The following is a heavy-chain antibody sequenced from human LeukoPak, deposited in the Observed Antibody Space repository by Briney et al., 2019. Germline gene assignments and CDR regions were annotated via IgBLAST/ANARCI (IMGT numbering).Heavy chain of an antibody. J-gene: IGHJ6*03. D-gene: IGHD3-3*01. CDR3: ARSQIFGVVYYYYYMDV. V-gene: IGHV4-31*03. CDR2: IYYSGST. CDR1: GGSISSGGYY. Sequence: SETLSLTCTVSGGSISSGGYYWSWIRQHPGKGLEWIGYIYYSGSTYYNPSLKSRVTISVDTSKNQFSLKLSSVTAADTAVYYCARSQIFGVVYYYYYMDVWGKGTTVTVSS.